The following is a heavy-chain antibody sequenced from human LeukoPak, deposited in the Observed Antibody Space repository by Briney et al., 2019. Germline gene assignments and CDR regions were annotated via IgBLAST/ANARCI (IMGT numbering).Heavy chain of an antibody. Sequence: GGSLRLSCAASGFTFSSYAMSWVRQAPGKGLEWVSAISGSGGSTYYADSVKGRFTISKDTSKNTVDLLMNNVRAEDTALYYCAKGKFGDPLNYWGQGTLVTVSS. D-gene: IGHD3-10*01. J-gene: IGHJ4*02. V-gene: IGHV3-23*01. CDR3: AKGKFGDPLNY. CDR2: ISGSGGST. CDR1: GFTFSSYA.